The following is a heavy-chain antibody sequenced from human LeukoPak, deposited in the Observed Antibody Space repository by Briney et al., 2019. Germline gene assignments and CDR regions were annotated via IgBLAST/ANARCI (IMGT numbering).Heavy chain of an antibody. CDR2: IIASFGIA. CDR3: ARDYADIVVVPAAMMPPFDY. Sequence: SVKVSCKASGGTLSRYAISWVRQAPGQGLEWMGGIIASFGIANYAQKLQGRVTMTTDTSTSTAYMELRSLRSDDTAVYYCARDYADIVVVPAAMMPPFDYWGQGTLVTVSS. J-gene: IGHJ4*02. CDR1: GGTLSRYA. V-gene: IGHV1-69*17. D-gene: IGHD2-2*01.